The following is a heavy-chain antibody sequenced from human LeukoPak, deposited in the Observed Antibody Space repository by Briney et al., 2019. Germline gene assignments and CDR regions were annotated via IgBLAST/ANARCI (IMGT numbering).Heavy chain of an antibody. D-gene: IGHD6-19*01. CDR1: GFTVSSNY. CDR3: ARSTAGIYDY. Sequence: GGSLRLSCAASGFTVSSNYMSWVRQAPGKGLEGVSVIYSGGSSYYADSVKGRFTISRHNSQNTLYLQMNSLRAEDTAVYYCARSTAGIYDYWGQGTLVTVSS. J-gene: IGHJ4*02. CDR2: IYSGGSS. V-gene: IGHV3-53*04.